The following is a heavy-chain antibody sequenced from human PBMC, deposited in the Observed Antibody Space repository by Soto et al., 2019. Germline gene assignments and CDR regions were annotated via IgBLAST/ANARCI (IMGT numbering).Heavy chain of an antibody. CDR1: GYTCTSYA. CDR3: ARVPGYSIGDL. J-gene: IGHJ2*01. V-gene: IGHV1-3*01. CDR2: INAGNGNT. D-gene: IGHD2-21*01. Sequence: ASVKVSCKASGYTCTSYAMHWVRQAPGQRLEWMGWINAGNGNTKYSQKFQGRVTITRDTSASTAYMELSSLRSEDTAVYYCARVPGYSIGDLWGRGTLVTVSS.